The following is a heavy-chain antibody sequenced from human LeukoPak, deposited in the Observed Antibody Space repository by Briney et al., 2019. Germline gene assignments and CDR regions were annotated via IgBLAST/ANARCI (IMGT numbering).Heavy chain of an antibody. Sequence: SETLSLTCSVSGASITSSTHYWVWIRQPSGKGLEWIGNVNYTGSTYYNPSLKSRLTISVDTSKNQFSLNLRSATAADTAVYYCARQARYFHRQGFQYGMDVWGQGTTVTVSS. J-gene: IGHJ6*02. V-gene: IGHV4-39*01. CDR1: GASITSSTHY. D-gene: IGHD3-9*01. CDR2: VNYTGST. CDR3: ARQARYFHRQGFQYGMDV.